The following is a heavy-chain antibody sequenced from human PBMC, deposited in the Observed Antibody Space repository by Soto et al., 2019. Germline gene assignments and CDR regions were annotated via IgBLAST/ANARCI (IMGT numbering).Heavy chain of an antibody. D-gene: IGHD2-21*02. J-gene: IGHJ4*02. CDR3: ATLTAPTDY. V-gene: IGHV3-11*01. CDR2: ISSDESTV. Sequence: PGGSLRLSCGASELTFMNYFMNWIRQAPGKGPEWLSYISSDESTVFYADSVKGRFTTSRDNAQNSVYLQMNSLRAEDTAVYYCATLTAPTDYWGQGSLVTVSS. CDR1: ELTFMNYF.